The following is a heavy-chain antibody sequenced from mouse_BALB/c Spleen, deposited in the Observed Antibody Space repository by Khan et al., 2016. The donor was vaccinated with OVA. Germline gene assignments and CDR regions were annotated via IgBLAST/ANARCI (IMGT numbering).Heavy chain of an antibody. CDR2: VSTGGHYT. CDR3: ARLAYYDDSEGCAY. CDR1: GFTFSTYG. V-gene: IGHV5-6*01. Sequence: EVELVESGGDVVKPGGSLKLSCAASGFTFSTYGMSWVRQTPDKRLEWVATVSTGGHYTYYPDTVKGRFTISRDNAKNTLYLQMSSLKSEDTAIFYCARLAYYDDSEGCAYWGQGTLVTVSA. J-gene: IGHJ3*01. D-gene: IGHD1-1*01.